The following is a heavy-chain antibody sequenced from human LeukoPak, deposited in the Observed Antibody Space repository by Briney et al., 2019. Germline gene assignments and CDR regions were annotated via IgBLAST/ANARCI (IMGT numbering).Heavy chain of an antibody. J-gene: IGHJ4*02. CDR1: GFSFSDYW. D-gene: IGHD4-17*01. V-gene: IGHV3-74*01. Sequence: GGSLXXSCXAXGFSFSDYWMYWVRQAPGKGLVGVSRINSDGSSKNYADSVKGRFTISRDNAKKTHYLQMNSLRAEDTAVYYCARDRIGDSVIYFDSWGQGTLVTVSS. CDR3: ARDRIGDSVIYFDS. CDR2: INSDGSSK.